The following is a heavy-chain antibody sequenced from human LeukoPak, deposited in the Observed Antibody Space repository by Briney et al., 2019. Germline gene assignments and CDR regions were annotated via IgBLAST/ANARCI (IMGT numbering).Heavy chain of an antibody. CDR1: GGSISSYY. Sequence: SEALSLTCTVSGGSISSYYWSWIRQPPGKGLEWIGYIYYSGSTNYNPSLKSRVTISVDTSKNQFSLKLSSVTAADTAVYYCARGSVIVDYWGQGTLVTVSS. CDR2: IYYSGST. D-gene: IGHD4-11*01. J-gene: IGHJ4*02. V-gene: IGHV4-59*01. CDR3: ARGSVIVDY.